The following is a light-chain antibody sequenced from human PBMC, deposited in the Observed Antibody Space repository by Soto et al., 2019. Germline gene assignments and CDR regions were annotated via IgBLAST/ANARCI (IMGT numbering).Light chain of an antibody. J-gene: IGLJ1*01. CDR3: ISYAGSDNFV. CDR2: EVS. Sequence: ALAQPPSASGSPGQSVTISCTGTSSDVGGYNYVSWYQQHPGKAPKLMIYEVSKRPSGVPDRFSGSKSDNTAYLTVSGLQAEDEADYYCISYAGSDNFVFGTGTKVTVL. CDR1: SSDVGGYNY. V-gene: IGLV2-8*01.